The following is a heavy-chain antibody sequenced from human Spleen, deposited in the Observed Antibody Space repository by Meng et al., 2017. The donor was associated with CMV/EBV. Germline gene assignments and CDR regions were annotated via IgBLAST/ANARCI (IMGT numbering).Heavy chain of an antibody. CDR1: GFTVSSNY. D-gene: IGHD3-22*01. CDR2: ISGSGGST. J-gene: IGHJ4*02. V-gene: IGHV3-23*01. Sequence: GGSLRLSCAASGFTVSSNYMSWVRQAPGKGLEWVSAISGSGGSTYYADSVKGRFTISRDNSKNTLYLQMNSLRAEDTAVYYCAKGGGPYYYDSSGYYYFDYWGQGTLVTVSS. CDR3: AKGGGPYYYDSSGYYYFDY.